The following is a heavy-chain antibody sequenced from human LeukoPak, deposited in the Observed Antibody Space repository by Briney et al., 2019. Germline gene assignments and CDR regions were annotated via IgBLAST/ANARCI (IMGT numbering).Heavy chain of an antibody. CDR2: ISYDGSNK. CDR3: ARDERRVVPAAMKNYYYGMDV. D-gene: IGHD2-2*01. CDR1: GFTFSSYA. Sequence: GGSLRLSCAASGFTFSSYAMHWVRQAPGKGLEWVAVISYDGSNKYYADSVKGRFTISRDNSKNTLYLQMNSLRAEDTAVYYCARDERRVVPAAMKNYYYGMDVWGQGTTVTVSS. V-gene: IGHV3-30*04. J-gene: IGHJ6*02.